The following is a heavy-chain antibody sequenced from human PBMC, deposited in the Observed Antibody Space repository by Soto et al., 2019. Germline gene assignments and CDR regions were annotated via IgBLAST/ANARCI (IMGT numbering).Heavy chain of an antibody. V-gene: IGHV3-33*01. CDR2: IWYDGSNK. Sequence: PGGSLRLSCAASGFTFSSYGMHWVRQAPGKGLEWVAVIWYDGSNKYHADSVKGRFTISRDNSKNTLYLQMNSLRAEDTAVYYCARDSRSSWASPVQYWGQGTLVTVSS. D-gene: IGHD6-13*01. CDR1: GFTFSSYG. J-gene: IGHJ4*02. CDR3: ARDSRSSWASPVQY.